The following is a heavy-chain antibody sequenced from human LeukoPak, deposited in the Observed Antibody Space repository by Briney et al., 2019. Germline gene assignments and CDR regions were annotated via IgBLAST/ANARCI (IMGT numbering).Heavy chain of an antibody. CDR2: ISAYNGNT. CDR1: GYTFTSYD. V-gene: IGHV1-18*01. CDR3: ARVPGYSSGWYGNYFDY. J-gene: IGHJ4*02. Sequence: GASVKVSCKASGYTFTSYDINWVRQAPGQGLEWMGWISAYNGNTNYAQKLQGRVTMTTDTSTSTAYMELRSLRSDDTAVYYCARVPGYSSGWYGNYFDYWGQGTLVTVSS. D-gene: IGHD6-19*01.